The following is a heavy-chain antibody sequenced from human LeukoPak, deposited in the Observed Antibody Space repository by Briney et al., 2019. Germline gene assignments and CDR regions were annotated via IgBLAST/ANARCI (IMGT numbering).Heavy chain of an antibody. V-gene: IGHV4-59*01. J-gene: IGHJ4*02. Sequence: SETLSLTCTVSGGSISSYYWSWIRQPPGKGLEWIGHIYYTGSTNYNPSLKSRVTISVDTSKNQFSLKLSSVTAADTAVYYCARARWGDGYNPTFDYWGQGTLATVSS. CDR3: ARARWGDGYNPTFDY. CDR2: IYYTGST. D-gene: IGHD5-24*01. CDR1: GGSISSYY.